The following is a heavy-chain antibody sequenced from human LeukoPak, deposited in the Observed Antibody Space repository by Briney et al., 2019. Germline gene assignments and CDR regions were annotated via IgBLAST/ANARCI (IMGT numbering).Heavy chain of an antibody. D-gene: IGHD2-15*01. CDR1: GGSFSGYY. CDR2: INHSGST. J-gene: IGHJ4*02. Sequence: PSETLSLTCAVYGGSFSGYYWSWIRQPPGKGLEWIGEINHSGSTNYNQSLKSRVTISVDTSKNQFSLKLSSVTAADTAVHYCARGLDCSGGSCYVDYWGQGTLVTVSS. CDR3: ARGLDCSGGSCYVDY. V-gene: IGHV4-34*01.